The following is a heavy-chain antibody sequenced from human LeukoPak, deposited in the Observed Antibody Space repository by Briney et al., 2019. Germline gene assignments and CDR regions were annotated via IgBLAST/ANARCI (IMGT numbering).Heavy chain of an antibody. Sequence: PSETLSLTCAVSGYSISSGYYWGWIRQPPGKGLEWIGSIYHSGSIYYNPSLKSRVTISVDTSKNQFSLKLSSVTAADTAVYYCARDLGIAVAAPFDYWGQGTLVTVSS. CDR3: ARDLGIAVAAPFDY. D-gene: IGHD6-19*01. V-gene: IGHV4-38-2*02. CDR1: GYSISSGYY. CDR2: IYHSGSI. J-gene: IGHJ4*02.